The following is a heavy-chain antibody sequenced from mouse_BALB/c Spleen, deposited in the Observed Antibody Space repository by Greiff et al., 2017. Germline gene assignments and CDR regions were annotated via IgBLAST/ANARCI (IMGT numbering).Heavy chain of an antibody. CDR3: ARPFAY. V-gene: IGHV5-6*01. Sequence: DVQLVESGGDLVKPGGSLKLSCAASGFTFSSYGMSWVRQTPDKRLEWVATISSGGSYTYYPDSVKGRFTISRDNAKNTLYLQMSSLKSEDTAMYYCARPFAYWGQGTLVTVSA. CDR2: ISSGGSYT. J-gene: IGHJ3*01. CDR1: GFTFSSYG.